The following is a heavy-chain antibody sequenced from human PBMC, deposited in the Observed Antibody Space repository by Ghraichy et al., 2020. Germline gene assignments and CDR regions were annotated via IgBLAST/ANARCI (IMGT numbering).Heavy chain of an antibody. J-gene: IGHJ4*02. D-gene: IGHD6-19*01. CDR3: AKDKAVAGTGGFDY. CDR2: ISWDGGST. V-gene: IGHV3-43*01. Sequence: GSLRLSCAASGFTFDAYTMHWVRQAPGKGLEWVSLISWDGGSTYYADSVKGRFTISRDNSKNSLYLQMNSLRTEDTALYYCAKDKAVAGTGGFDYWGQGTLVTVSS. CDR1: GFTFDAYT.